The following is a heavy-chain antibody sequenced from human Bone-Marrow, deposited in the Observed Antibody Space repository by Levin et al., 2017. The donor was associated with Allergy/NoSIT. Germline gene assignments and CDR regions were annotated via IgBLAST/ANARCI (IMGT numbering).Heavy chain of an antibody. V-gene: IGHV4-59*01. D-gene: IGHD3-22*01. CDR3: AKAGADYDSGGYYTN. CDR1: GGSFGSYY. J-gene: IGHJ4*02. CDR2: IYSSGIT. Sequence: SSETLSLTCIVSGGSFGSYYWSWIRQPPGKGLEWIGYIYSSGITYYNPSLRSRATMSIDTSKSQLSLRLTSVNAADTALYYCAKAGADYDSGGYYTNWGQGARVIVSA.